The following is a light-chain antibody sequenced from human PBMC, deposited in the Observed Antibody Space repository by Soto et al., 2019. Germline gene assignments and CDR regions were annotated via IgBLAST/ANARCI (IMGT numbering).Light chain of an antibody. CDR2: SNN. V-gene: IGLV1-44*01. J-gene: IGLJ3*02. Sequence: QSVLTQPPSASGTPGQRVTISCSGSSSNIGSNTVNWYQQLPGTAPKLLIYSNNQRPSGVPDRFSGSKSGTSASLGISGLQSEEEADYYCAAWDDSLNAHWVFGGGTKLTVL. CDR1: SSNIGSNT. CDR3: AAWDDSLNAHWV.